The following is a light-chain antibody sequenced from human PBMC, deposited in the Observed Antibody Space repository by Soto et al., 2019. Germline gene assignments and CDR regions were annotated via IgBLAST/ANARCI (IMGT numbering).Light chain of an antibody. CDR2: DAS. J-gene: IGKJ5*01. CDR1: QSVSSSY. Sequence: IVLTQSPATLSLSPWERATLSCGASQSVSSSYLAWYQQKPGLAPRLLIYDASSRATGIPARFSGSGSGTDFTLTISRLEPEDFGVYYCQQYGSSPITFGQGTRLEIK. CDR3: QQYGSSPIT. V-gene: IGKV3D-20*01.